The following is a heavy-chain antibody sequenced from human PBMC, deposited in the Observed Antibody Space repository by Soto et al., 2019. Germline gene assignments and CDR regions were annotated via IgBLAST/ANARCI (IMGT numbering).Heavy chain of an antibody. J-gene: IGHJ6*03. CDR2: IDWDDDK. CDR1: GFSLSTSGMC. V-gene: IGHV2-70*11. CDR3: ARMSHHRPVYAISRVGYYYYYMDV. Sequence: SGPTLVNPTQTLTLTCTFSGFSLSTSGMCVSWIRQPPGKALEWLARIDWDDDKYYSTSLKTRLTISKDTSKNQVVLTMTNMDPVDTATYYCARMSHHRPVYAISRVGYYYYYMDVWGKGTTVTVSS. D-gene: IGHD2-8*01.